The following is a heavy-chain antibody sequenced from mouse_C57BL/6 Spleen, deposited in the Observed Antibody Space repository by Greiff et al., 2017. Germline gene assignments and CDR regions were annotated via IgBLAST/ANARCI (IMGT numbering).Heavy chain of an antibody. J-gene: IGHJ2*01. D-gene: IGHD1-1*01. CDR3: ARTSTVVPDFDY. V-gene: IGHV1-22*01. CDR2: INPNNGGT. Sequence: VQLKQSGPELVKPGASVKMSCKASGYTFTDYNMHWVKQSHGKSLEWIGYINPNNGGTSYNQKFKGKATLTVNKSSSTAYMELRSLTSEDSAVYYCARTSTVVPDFDYWGQGTTLTVSS. CDR1: GYTFTDYN.